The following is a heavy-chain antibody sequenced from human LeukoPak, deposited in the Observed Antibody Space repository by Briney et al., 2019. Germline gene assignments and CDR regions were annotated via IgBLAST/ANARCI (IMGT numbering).Heavy chain of an antibody. CDR1: GFTFSDYY. CDR3: ARAGTYVDTAMVHFDY. J-gene: IGHJ4*02. D-gene: IGHD5-18*01. CDR2: ISSSGSNI. Sequence: GGSLRLSCAASGFTFSDYYMSWIRQSPGKGLEWVSYISSSGSNIYYADSVKGRFTICRDNAKNSLYLQMNSLRAEDTAVYYCARAGTYVDTAMVHFDYWGQGTLVTVSS. V-gene: IGHV3-11*01.